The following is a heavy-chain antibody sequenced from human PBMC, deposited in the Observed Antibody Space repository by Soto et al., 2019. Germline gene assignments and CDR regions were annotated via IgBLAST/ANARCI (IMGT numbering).Heavy chain of an antibody. CDR3: ARESLDRDDAFDM. J-gene: IGHJ3*02. CDR1: GYTFIGYY. CDR2: INPNSGGT. Sequence: QVQLVQSGAEVKKPGASVKVSCKASGYTFIGYYMHWVRQAPGQGLEWMGWINPNSGGTNSAQKFQGRVTMTRDTSISTAFMERSRRRYDDTAVYYCARESLDRDDAFDMWGQGTMVTVS. D-gene: IGHD1-1*01. V-gene: IGHV1-2*02.